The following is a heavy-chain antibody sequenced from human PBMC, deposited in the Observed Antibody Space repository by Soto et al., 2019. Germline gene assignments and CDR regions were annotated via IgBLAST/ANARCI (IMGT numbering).Heavy chain of an antibody. V-gene: IGHV1-58*01. CDR2: IVVGSGNT. Sequence: ASVKVSCKASGFTFTSSAVQWVRQARGQRLEWIGWIVVGSGNTNYAQKFQGRVTITRDMSTSTAYMELSSLRSEDTAVYYCAAESLYDILTGYYMGFYGMDVWGQGTTVTVSS. CDR1: GFTFTSSA. CDR3: AAESLYDILTGYYMGFYGMDV. J-gene: IGHJ6*02. D-gene: IGHD3-9*01.